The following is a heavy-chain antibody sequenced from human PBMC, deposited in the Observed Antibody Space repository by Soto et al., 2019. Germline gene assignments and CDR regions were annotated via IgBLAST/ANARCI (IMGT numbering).Heavy chain of an antibody. D-gene: IGHD3-10*01. CDR2: IDGSGGIT. CDR1: GFTFGTTD. V-gene: IGHV3-23*01. Sequence: QLLQSGGGLVQPGGSLTLSCAASGFTFGTTDMSWVHQAPGEGLEWVSTIDGSGGITYYADSVKGRFIISRDNSRNTVYLQMNSLRGDDTALYYCVKNSGWFNTWGQGALVTVSS. CDR3: VKNSGWFNT. J-gene: IGHJ5*02.